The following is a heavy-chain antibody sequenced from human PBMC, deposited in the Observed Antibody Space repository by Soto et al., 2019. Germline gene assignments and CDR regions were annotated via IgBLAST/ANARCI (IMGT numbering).Heavy chain of an antibody. Sequence: PGESLKISCKGSGYSFTTYWIAWVRQMPGKGLECMGIIYPGDSDTRYSPSFQGQVTISADKSISTVYLQWSSLKAPDSAIYYWASLLSRGNYPFYYYGLDVWGQGTTVTVSS. V-gene: IGHV5-51*01. D-gene: IGHD3-22*01. J-gene: IGHJ6*02. CDR1: GYSFTTYW. CDR2: IYPGDSDT. CDR3: ASLLSRGNYPFYYYGLDV.